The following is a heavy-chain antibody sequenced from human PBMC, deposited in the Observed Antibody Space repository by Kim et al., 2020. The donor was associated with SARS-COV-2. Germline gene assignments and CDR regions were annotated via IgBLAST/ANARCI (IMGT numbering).Heavy chain of an antibody. V-gene: IGHV3-11*06. Sequence: GGSLRLSCAASGFTFSDYYMSWIRQAPGKGLEWVSYISSSSSYTNYAYSVKGRFTISRDNAKNSLYLQMNSLRAEDTAVYYCARLGIAAAGDYWGQGTLVTVSS. CDR3: ARLGIAAAGDY. CDR1: GFTFSDYY. J-gene: IGHJ4*02. D-gene: IGHD6-13*01. CDR2: ISSSSSYT.